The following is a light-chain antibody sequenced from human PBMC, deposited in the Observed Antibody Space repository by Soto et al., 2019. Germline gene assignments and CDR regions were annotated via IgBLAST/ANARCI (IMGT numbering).Light chain of an antibody. CDR1: SSDGGDYNY. V-gene: IGLV2-14*01. Sequence: QSALTQPASVSGSPGQSITISCTGASSDGGDYNYVSWYQEHPGQVPKLIIFEVTPRPSGVSDRFSGSRSGNTASLTISGLQAEDEADYYCLSHTGSRTLFGGGTKLTVL. J-gene: IGLJ3*02. CDR2: EVT. CDR3: LSHTGSRTL.